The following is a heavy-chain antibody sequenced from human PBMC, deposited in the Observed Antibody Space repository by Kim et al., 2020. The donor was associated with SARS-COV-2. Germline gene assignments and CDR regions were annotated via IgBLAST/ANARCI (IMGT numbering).Heavy chain of an antibody. CDR3: ARMKWFREYYFDY. Sequence: ADTVKGRLPISRDNAKNSLYLKMNSLRDEDTAVYYCARMKWFREYYFDYWGQGTLVTVSS. D-gene: IGHD3-10*01. J-gene: IGHJ4*02. V-gene: IGHV3-48*02.